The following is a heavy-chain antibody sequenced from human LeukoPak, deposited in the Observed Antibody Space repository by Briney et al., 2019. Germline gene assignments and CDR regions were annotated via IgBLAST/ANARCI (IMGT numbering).Heavy chain of an antibody. CDR2: IYYSGSA. J-gene: IGHJ5*02. CDR3: ARDYSRGYAWFDP. Sequence: PSQTLSLTCTVSGDSISSGGYYWSWIRQHPGTGLEWIGYIYYSGSAYYNPFLKSRVSISVDTSKNQFSLKLTSVTAADTALYFCARDYSRGYAWFDPWGQGSLVTVSS. CDR1: GDSISSGGYY. D-gene: IGHD5-12*01. V-gene: IGHV4-31*03.